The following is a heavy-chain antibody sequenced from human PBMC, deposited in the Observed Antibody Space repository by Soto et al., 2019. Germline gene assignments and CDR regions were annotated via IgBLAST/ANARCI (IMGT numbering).Heavy chain of an antibody. CDR3: ARASTDPTGWYYFDE. D-gene: IGHD2-15*01. V-gene: IGHV1-2*04. Sequence: GASVKVSCKASGYTFTGYYIHWVRQAPGQGLEWMGSIKPNTGGTNYAQNFQGWVTMTRDTALNTAYMELSSLRFNDTAMYYCARASTDPTGWYYFDEWGQGTPVTVSS. CDR2: IKPNTGGT. CDR1: GYTFTGYY. J-gene: IGHJ4*02.